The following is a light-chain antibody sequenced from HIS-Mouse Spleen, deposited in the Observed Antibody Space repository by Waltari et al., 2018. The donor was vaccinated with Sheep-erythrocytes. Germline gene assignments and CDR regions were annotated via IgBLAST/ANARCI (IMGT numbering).Light chain of an antibody. CDR3: SSYAGSNNWV. V-gene: IGLV3-10*01. CDR1: ALPKKY. J-gene: IGLJ3*02. Sequence: SYELTQPPSVSVSPGQTARITCSGDALPKKYAYWYQQKSGQAPVLVIYEDSKRPSGIHERFSGSKSGNTASLTVSGLQAEDEADYYCSSYAGSNNWVFGGGTKLTVL. CDR2: EDS.